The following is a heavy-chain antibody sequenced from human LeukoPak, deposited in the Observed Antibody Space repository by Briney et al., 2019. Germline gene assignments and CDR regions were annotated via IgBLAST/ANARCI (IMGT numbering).Heavy chain of an antibody. CDR1: GGSISSGGYC. CDR2: ISYSGST. Sequence: SETLSLTCAVSGGSISSGGYCWSWIRQQPGKGREWIGYISYSGSTYYNPSLKSRVTISVDTSKNQSSLKLSSVTAADTAVYYCARGDYGPYYFDYWGQGTLVTVSS. CDR3: ARGDYGPYYFDY. D-gene: IGHD4-17*01. J-gene: IGHJ4*02. V-gene: IGHV4-31*11.